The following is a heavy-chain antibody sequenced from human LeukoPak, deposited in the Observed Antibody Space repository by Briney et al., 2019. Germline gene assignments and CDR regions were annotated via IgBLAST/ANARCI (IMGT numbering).Heavy chain of an antibody. Sequence: GGSLRLPCAASGFTFSSYAMSWVRQAPGKGLEWVSAISGSGGSTYYADSVKGRFTISRDNSKNTLYLQMNSLRAEDTAVYYCAKIPYSSSWYISDWGQGTLVTVSS. V-gene: IGHV3-23*01. D-gene: IGHD6-13*01. CDR2: ISGSGGST. CDR1: GFTFSSYA. CDR3: AKIPYSSSWYISD. J-gene: IGHJ4*02.